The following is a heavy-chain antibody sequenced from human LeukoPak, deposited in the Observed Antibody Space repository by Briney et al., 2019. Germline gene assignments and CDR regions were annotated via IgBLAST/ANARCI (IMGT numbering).Heavy chain of an antibody. Sequence: SVKVSCKASGYTFTDYYIHWVRQAPGEGLEWMGWINPNSGGTEIAQNFKGRVTMTRDTSISTAYMELNSLRADDTAVFYCTREDTSSWDYVLHWGQGTLVTVSS. V-gene: IGHV1-2*02. CDR2: INPNSGGT. D-gene: IGHD4-17*01. CDR1: GYTFTDYY. CDR3: TREDTSSWDYVLH. J-gene: IGHJ4*02.